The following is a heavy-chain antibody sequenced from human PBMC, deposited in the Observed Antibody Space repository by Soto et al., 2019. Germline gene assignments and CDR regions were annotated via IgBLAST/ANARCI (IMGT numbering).Heavy chain of an antibody. CDR2: INHSGST. CDR3: ARPDPSIAAVGAFDI. J-gene: IGHJ3*02. V-gene: IGHV4-34*01. CDR1: GGSFSGYY. Sequence: SETLSLTCAVYGGSFSGYYWSWIRQPPGKGLEWIGEINHSGSTNYNPSLKSRVTISVDTSKNQFSLKLSSVTAADTAVYYCARPDPSIAAVGAFDIWGQGTMVTVSS. D-gene: IGHD6-25*01.